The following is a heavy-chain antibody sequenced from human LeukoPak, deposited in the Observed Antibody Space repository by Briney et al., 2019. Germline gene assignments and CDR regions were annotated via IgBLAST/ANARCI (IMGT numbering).Heavy chain of an antibody. CDR2: IKQDGSEK. Sequence: GGSLRLSCAASRFTFSSYWMSWVRQAPGKGLEWVANIKQDGSEKYYVDSVKGRFTISRDNSKNTLYLQMNSLRADDTAVYYCAKSLLTTATGTGRAFDIWGQGTMVTVSS. CDR3: AKSLLTTATGTGRAFDI. D-gene: IGHD1-1*01. V-gene: IGHV3-7*03. J-gene: IGHJ3*02. CDR1: RFTFSSYW.